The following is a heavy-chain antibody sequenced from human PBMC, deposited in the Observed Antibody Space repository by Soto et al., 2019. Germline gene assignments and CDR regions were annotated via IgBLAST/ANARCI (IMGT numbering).Heavy chain of an antibody. V-gene: IGHV3-33*01. CDR2: IWYDGSNK. Sequence: GGSLRLSCAASGFTFSSYGMHWVRQAPGKGLEWVAVIWYDGSNKYYADSVKGRFTISRDNSKNTLYLQMNSLRAEDTAVYYCAREEDYYYYYMDVWGKGTTVTVSS. CDR3: AREEDYYYYYMDV. J-gene: IGHJ6*03. CDR1: GFTFSSYG.